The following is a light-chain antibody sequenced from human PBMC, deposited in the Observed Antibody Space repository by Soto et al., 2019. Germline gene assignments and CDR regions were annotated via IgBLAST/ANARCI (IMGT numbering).Light chain of an antibody. Sequence: EIVLTQSPGTLSLSPVERATLSCRASESVDSNYLAWYQQKSGQAPRLLISGASNRATGIPDRFSGSGSGTDFTLTISRLEPEDFAVYYCQQHAYSPGTFGQGTKVDIK. CDR1: ESVDSNY. CDR2: GAS. J-gene: IGKJ1*01. V-gene: IGKV3-20*01. CDR3: QQHAYSPGT.